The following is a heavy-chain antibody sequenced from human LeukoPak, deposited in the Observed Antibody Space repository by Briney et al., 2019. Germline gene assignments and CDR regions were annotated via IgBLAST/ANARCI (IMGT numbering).Heavy chain of an antibody. CDR2: ISSDGSST. CDR3: ARARIAVAQLTDY. Sequence: GGSLRLSCAASGFTFSSYWMHWVRQAPGKGLVWVSRISSDGSSTDYADSVKGRFTISRDDAKDTLYLQMNSRRAEDTAVYYCARARIAVAQLTDYWGQGTLVTVSS. J-gene: IGHJ4*02. D-gene: IGHD6-19*01. V-gene: IGHV3-74*01. CDR1: GFTFSSYW.